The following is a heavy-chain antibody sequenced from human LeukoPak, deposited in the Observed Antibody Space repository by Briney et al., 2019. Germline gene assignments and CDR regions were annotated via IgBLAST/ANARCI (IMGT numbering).Heavy chain of an antibody. D-gene: IGHD6-13*01. Sequence: ASVKVSCKASGYTFTSYAMNWVRQAPGQGLEWMGWINTNTGNPTYAQGFTGRFVFSLDTSVSTAYLQISSLKAEDTVVYYCARDRPRIAAAGTRYFDYWGQGTLVTVSS. CDR1: GYTFTSYA. CDR2: INTNTGNP. J-gene: IGHJ4*02. V-gene: IGHV7-4-1*02. CDR3: ARDRPRIAAAGTRYFDY.